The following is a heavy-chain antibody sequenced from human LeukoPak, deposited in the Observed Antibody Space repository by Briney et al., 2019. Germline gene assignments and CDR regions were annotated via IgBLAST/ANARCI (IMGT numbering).Heavy chain of an antibody. CDR2: INHSGST. CDR3: ARQGGGTTDFDY. D-gene: IGHD1-1*01. CDR1: GGSFSGYY. Sequence: SETLSLTCAVYGGSFSGYYWSWIRQPPGKGLEWIGEINHSGSTNYNPSLKSRVTISVDTSKNQFSLKLSSVTAADTAVYYCARQGGGTTDFDYWGQGTLVTVSS. J-gene: IGHJ4*02. V-gene: IGHV4-34*01.